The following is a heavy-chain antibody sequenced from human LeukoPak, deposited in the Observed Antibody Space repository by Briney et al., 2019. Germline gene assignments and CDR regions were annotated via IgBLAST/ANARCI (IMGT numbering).Heavy chain of an antibody. CDR3: AKGSVFHSSGWYLDY. J-gene: IGHJ4*02. Sequence: PGGSLRLSCAASGFTFSSYAMSWVRQAPGKGLEWVSAISGSGGSTYYADSVKGRFTISRDNSKNTLYLQMNSLRAEDTAVYYCAKGSVFHSSGWYLDYWGQGTLVTVSS. CDR1: GFTFSSYA. V-gene: IGHV3-23*01. D-gene: IGHD6-19*01. CDR2: ISGSGGST.